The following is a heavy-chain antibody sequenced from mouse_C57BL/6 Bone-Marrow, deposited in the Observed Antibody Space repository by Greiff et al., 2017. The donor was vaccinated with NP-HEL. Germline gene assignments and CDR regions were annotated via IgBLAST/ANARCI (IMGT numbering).Heavy chain of an antibody. J-gene: IGHJ1*03. CDR3: ARHEDGTTVLGDWYFDV. CDR1: GYTFTEYT. D-gene: IGHD1-1*01. CDR2: FYPGGGCI. Sequence: QVQLQQSGAELVKPGASVKLSCKASGYTFTEYTIHWVKQKSGQGLEWIGWFYPGGGCIKYNETFKDKATLTADKASSTVYMELRRLTSEDSAVDFCARHEDGTTVLGDWYFDVWGTGTTVTVSS. V-gene: IGHV1-62-2*01.